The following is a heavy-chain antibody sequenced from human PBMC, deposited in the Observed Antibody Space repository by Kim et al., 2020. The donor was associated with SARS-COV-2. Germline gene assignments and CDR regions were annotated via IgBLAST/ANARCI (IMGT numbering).Heavy chain of an antibody. J-gene: IGHJ4*02. CDR3: ARHMTHYYGSGTQDY. D-gene: IGHD3-10*01. Sequence: PSLKSRVTMSVDTSKNQFSLELSSVTAADTAVYYCARHMTHYYGSGTQDYWGQGTLVTVSS. V-gene: IGHV4-39*01.